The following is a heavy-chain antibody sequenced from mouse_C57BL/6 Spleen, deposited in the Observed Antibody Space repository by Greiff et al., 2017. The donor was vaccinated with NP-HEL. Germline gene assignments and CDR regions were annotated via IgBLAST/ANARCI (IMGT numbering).Heavy chain of an antibody. CDR3: ARTAQFITTVGGYFDV. Sequence: QVQLKQPGAELVKPGASVKLSCKASGYTFTSYWMHWVKQRPGRGLEWIGRIDPNSGGTKYNEKFKSKATLTVDKPSSTAYMQLSSLTSEDSAVYYCARTAQFITTVGGYFDVWGTGTTVTVSS. CDR2: IDPNSGGT. CDR1: GYTFTSYW. J-gene: IGHJ1*03. V-gene: IGHV1-72*01. D-gene: IGHD1-1*01.